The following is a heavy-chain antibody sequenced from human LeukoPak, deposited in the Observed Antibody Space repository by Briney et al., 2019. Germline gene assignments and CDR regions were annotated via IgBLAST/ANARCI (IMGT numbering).Heavy chain of an antibody. CDR2: ISSSSSYI. CDR1: GSTFSSYS. Sequence: GGSLRLSCAASGSTFSSYSMNWVRQAPGKGLEWVSSISSSSSYIYYADSVKGRFTISRDNAKNSLYLQMNSLRAEDTAVYYCARVCYGSGSFDYWGQGTLVTVSS. D-gene: IGHD3-10*01. V-gene: IGHV3-21*01. CDR3: ARVCYGSGSFDY. J-gene: IGHJ4*02.